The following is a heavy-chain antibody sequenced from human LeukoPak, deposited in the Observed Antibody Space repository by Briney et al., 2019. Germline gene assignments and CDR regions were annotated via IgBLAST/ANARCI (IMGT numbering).Heavy chain of an antibody. CDR2: IYSGGST. V-gene: IGHV3-53*01. J-gene: IGHJ4*02. D-gene: IGHD6-6*01. CDR3: ARVQGRPSMGHDDY. Sequence: GGSLRLSCAASGFTVSSNYMNWVRQAPGKGLEWVSVIYSGGSTYYADSVKGRFTISRDNSKNTLYLQMNSLRAEDTAVYYCARVQGRPSMGHDDYWGQGTLVTVSS. CDR1: GFTVSSNY.